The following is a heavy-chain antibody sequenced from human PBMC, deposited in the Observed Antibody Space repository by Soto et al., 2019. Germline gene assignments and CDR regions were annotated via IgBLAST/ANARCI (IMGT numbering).Heavy chain of an antibody. CDR2: IYPGDSDT. D-gene: IGHD6-6*01. Sequence: GASLKISCKGSGYSFTSYWIGWVRPMPGKGLEWMGIIYPGDSDTRYSPSFQGQVTISADKSISTAYLQWSSLKASDTAMYYCARRGFGSSSVSSWFDPWGQGTLVTVSS. CDR3: ARRGFGSSSVSSWFDP. CDR1: GYSFTSYW. J-gene: IGHJ5*02. V-gene: IGHV5-51*01.